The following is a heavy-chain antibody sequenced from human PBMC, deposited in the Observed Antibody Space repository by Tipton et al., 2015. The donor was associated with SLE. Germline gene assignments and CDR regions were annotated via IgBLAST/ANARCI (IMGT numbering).Heavy chain of an antibody. J-gene: IGHJ3*02. CDR1: NFSINSGYY. Sequence: TLSLTCTVSNFSINSGYYWGWIRQPPGKGLEWIGSIYHSGSAYYNPSLKSRVTISVDTSKNQFSLNLTSVTAADTALYYCAREGVTETGIGAFDIWGQGTMVTVSS. CDR2: IYHSGSA. CDR3: AREGVTETGIGAFDI. D-gene: IGHD1-14*01. V-gene: IGHV4-38-2*02.